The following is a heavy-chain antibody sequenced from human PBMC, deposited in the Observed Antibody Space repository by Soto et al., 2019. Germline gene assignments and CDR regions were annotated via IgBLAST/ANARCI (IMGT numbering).Heavy chain of an antibody. CDR3: ARGDQNIVLMVYASNWFDP. D-gene: IGHD2-8*01. J-gene: IGHJ5*02. Sequence: AASVKVSCKASGYTFTSYDINWVRQATGQGLEWMGWMNPNSGNTGYAQKFQGRVTMTRNTSISTAYMELSSLRSEDTAVYYCARGDQNIVLMVYASNWFDPWGQGTLVTVSS. CDR1: GYTFTSYD. V-gene: IGHV1-8*01. CDR2: MNPNSGNT.